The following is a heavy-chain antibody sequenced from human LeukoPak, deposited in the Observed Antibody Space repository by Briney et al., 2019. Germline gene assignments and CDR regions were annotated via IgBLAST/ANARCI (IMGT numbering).Heavy chain of an antibody. CDR3: AKDLSMIWCSTTTCSYFDY. Sequence: GGSLRLSCAASGFTFSSYGIHWVRQAPGKGLEWVAFIRYEGSNKYYADSVKGRFTISRDNSKSTLYLQMNSLRAEDTAVYYCAKDLSMIWCSTTTCSYFDYWGQGTLVTVSS. CDR1: GFTFSSYG. CDR2: IRYEGSNK. J-gene: IGHJ4*02. V-gene: IGHV3-30*02. D-gene: IGHD2-2*01.